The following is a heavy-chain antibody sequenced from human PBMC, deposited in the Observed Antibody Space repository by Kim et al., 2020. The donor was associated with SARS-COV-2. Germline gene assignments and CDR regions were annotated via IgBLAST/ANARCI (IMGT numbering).Heavy chain of an antibody. J-gene: IGHJ5*02. CDR1: GITFSSYG. D-gene: IGHD3-3*01. V-gene: IGHV3-30*04. CDR2: ISHDGTSK. Sequence: GGSLRLSCATSGITFSSYGFHWVRQAPGKGLEWVAVISHDGTSKYYADSVKGRFTVSRDNSKETIYLQMNSLRLEDTAVYYCARGRVLQWRNWFDPWGQGTLVTVSS. CDR3: ARGRVLQWRNWFDP.